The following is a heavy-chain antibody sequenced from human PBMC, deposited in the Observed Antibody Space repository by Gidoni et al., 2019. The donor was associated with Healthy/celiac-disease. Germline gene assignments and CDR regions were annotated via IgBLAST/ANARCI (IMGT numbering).Heavy chain of an antibody. D-gene: IGHD2-2*01. J-gene: IGHJ6*02. CDR3: ARETLPAARNIYYYYYGMDV. CDR1: GFTFSDYY. V-gene: IGHV3-11*01. Sequence: QVQLVESGGGLVKPGGSLRLSCAASGFTFSDYYMSWIRQAPGKGLEWVSYISSSGSTIYYADSVKGRFTISRDNAKNSLYLQMNSLRAEDTAVYYCARETLPAARNIYYYYYGMDVWGQGTTVTVSS. CDR2: ISSSGSTI.